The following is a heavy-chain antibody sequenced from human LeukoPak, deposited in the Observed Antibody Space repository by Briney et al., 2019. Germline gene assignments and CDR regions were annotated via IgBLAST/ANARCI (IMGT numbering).Heavy chain of an antibody. CDR1: GFPFNAYT. V-gene: IGHV3-43*01. CDR3: AKGLVGTTLVDY. D-gene: IGHD1-1*01. Sequence: GGSLRLSCAASGFPFNAYTMHWVRQAPGKGLEWVSLISRDGDITYYADSLKGRFTISRDNSKNSLYLQMNSLRSEDTAFYYCAKGLVGTTLVDYWGQGTLVTVSS. CDR2: ISRDGDIT. J-gene: IGHJ4*02.